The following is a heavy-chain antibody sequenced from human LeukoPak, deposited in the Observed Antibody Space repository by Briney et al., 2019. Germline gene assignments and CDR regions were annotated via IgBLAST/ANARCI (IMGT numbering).Heavy chain of an antibody. CDR3: AAALKVLRYFDWPSPLRY. CDR1: GGSFSGDF. D-gene: IGHD3-9*01. J-gene: IGHJ4*02. V-gene: IGHV4-34*01. Sequence: SETLSLTCAVYGGSFSGDFWSWLRQSPGKGLEWIGEIKHDGSTTYNPSLESRVTMSLDTSTNQISLEMTSVTAADTAVYYCAAALKVLRYFDWPSPLRYWGQGTLVTVSS. CDR2: IKHDGST.